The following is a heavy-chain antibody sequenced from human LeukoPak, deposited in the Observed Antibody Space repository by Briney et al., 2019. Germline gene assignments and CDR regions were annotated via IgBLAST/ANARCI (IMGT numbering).Heavy chain of an antibody. D-gene: IGHD4-17*01. Sequence: PGGSLRLSCAASGFTFSTYAMSWVRQAPGKGLEWVSSISGLSEGTFYADSVKGRFIISRDNSENTQSLQMNSLRAEDTAVYYCAKEIYGDPTGGRFQHWGQGTLVTVSS. J-gene: IGHJ1*01. CDR1: GFTFSTYA. CDR2: ISGLSEGT. V-gene: IGHV3-23*01. CDR3: AKEIYGDPTGGRFQH.